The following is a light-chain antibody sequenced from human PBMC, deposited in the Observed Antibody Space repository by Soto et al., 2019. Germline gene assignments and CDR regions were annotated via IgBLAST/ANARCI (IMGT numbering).Light chain of an antibody. Sequence: QSALTQPASVSGSPGQSITIPCTGTSSDVGGYNYVSWYQQHPGKAPKLMIYEVSYRPSGVSNRFSGSKSGNTASLTISGLQPEDEADYYCSSYTRSSTWLFGGGTKLTVL. CDR2: EVS. CDR3: SSYTRSSTWL. CDR1: SSDVGGYNY. V-gene: IGLV2-14*01. J-gene: IGLJ3*02.